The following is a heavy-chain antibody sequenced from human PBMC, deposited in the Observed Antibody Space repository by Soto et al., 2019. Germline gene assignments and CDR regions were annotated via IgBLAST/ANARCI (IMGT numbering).Heavy chain of an antibody. CDR3: ARDPPITTDYAMDV. J-gene: IGHJ6*02. CDR2: TYTDGST. D-gene: IGHD1-20*01. V-gene: IGHV3-53*01. Sequence: VQLVESGGDLIQSGGSLRLSRAASGFALSSNYMMWVRQAPGKGLECVSVTYTDGSTHYADSVKGRFTISRDDSMNTLFLQMNSLRAEDTAVYYCARDPPITTDYAMDVWGQGTTVIVSS. CDR1: GFALSSNY.